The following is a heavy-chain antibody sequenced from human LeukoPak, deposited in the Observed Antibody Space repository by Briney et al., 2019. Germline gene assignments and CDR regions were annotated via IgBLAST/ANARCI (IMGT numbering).Heavy chain of an antibody. Sequence: GGSLRLSCAASGFAFSTYEMSWVRQAPGKGLEWIADISISGHTKNYADSVKGRFTISRDNAGSSLYLQMNSLRVEDTGVFYCARGDPHADLWGQGTLVTVSS. CDR1: GFAFSTYE. CDR2: ISISGHTK. J-gene: IGHJ5*02. CDR3: ARGDPHADL. V-gene: IGHV3-48*03.